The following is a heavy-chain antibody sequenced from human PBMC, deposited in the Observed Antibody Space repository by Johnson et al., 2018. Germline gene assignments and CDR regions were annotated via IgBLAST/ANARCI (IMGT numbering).Heavy chain of an antibody. CDR1: GGSISSYY. J-gene: IGHJ3*02. CDR2: IYYSGST. CDR3: ARNGYRHAFDI. D-gene: IGHD5-24*01. Sequence: QVQLQESGPGLVKPSETLSLTCTVSGGSISSYYWSWIRQPPGKGLEWIGYIYYSGSTNYNPSLKSRVTISVDTSKNQFSLKLSSVTAADTAVYYCARNGYRHAFDIWGQGTMVTVAS. V-gene: IGHV4-59*01.